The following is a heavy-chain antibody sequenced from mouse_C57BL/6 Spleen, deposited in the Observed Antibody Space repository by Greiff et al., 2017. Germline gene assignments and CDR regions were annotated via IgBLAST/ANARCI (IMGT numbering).Heavy chain of an antibody. CDR2: IWGVGST. J-gene: IGHJ1*03. D-gene: IGHD1-1*01. CDR3: ASSYYGSSYGYFDV. CDR1: GFSLTSYG. V-gene: IGHV2-6*01. Sequence: QVQLKQSGPGLVAPSQSLSITCTVSGFSLTSYGVDWVRQSPGKGLEWLGVIWGVGSTNYNSALKSRLSISKDNSKSQVFLKMNSLQTDDTAMYYCASSYYGSSYGYFDVGGTGTTVTVSS.